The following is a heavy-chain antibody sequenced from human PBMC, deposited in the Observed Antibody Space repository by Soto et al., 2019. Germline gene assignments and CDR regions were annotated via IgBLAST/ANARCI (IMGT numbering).Heavy chain of an antibody. CDR1: GFTFSDFG. Sequence: PGGSLRLSCVASGFTFSDFGMHWVRQGPGKGLEWLAVISEDAETDCHADSVKGRFTVSRDNFKETLYLQMNSLTTDDSGVYLCAKAPFRRPYYFYGMDVWGQGTKVTVSS. D-gene: IGHD3-10*01. J-gene: IGHJ6*02. CDR3: AKAPFRRPYYFYGMDV. V-gene: IGHV3-30*18. CDR2: ISEDAETD.